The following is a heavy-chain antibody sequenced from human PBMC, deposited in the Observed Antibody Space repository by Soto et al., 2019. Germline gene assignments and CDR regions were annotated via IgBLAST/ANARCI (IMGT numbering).Heavy chain of an antibody. CDR1: GGSFSGYY. D-gene: IGHD5-12*01. CDR2: INHSGST. CDR3: ASSDVDYYYYGMDV. J-gene: IGHJ6*02. V-gene: IGHV4-34*01. Sequence: LSLTCAVYGGSFSGYYWSWIRQPPGKGLEWIGEINHSGSTNYNPSLKSRVTISVDTSKNQFSLKLSSVTAADTAVYYCASSDVDYYYYGMDVWGQGTTVTVSS.